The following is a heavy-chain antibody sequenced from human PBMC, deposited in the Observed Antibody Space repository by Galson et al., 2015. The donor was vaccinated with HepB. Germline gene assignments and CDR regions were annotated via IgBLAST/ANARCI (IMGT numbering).Heavy chain of an antibody. V-gene: IGHV1-2*04. J-gene: IGHJ3*02. D-gene: IGHD3-22*01. CDR2: INPNSGGT. CDR1: GYTFTGYY. CDR3: ARDSSGYYNLGAFDI. Sequence: SVKVSCKASGYTFTGYYMHWVRQAPGQGLEWMGWINPNSGGTNYAQKFQGWVTMTRDTSISTAYMELSRLRSDDTAVYYCARDSSGYYNLGAFDIWGQGTMVTVSS.